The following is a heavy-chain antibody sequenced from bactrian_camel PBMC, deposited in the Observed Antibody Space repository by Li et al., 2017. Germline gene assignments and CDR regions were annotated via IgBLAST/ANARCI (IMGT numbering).Heavy chain of an antibody. D-gene: IGHD1*01. Sequence: HVQLVESGGGSVQAGGSLRLSCAASGYTVSRLCMGWFRQAPGKGLEWVSSILSNGVNTYYTDSVKGRFTISRDNAKNTFSLQLNSLKTEDTAIYYCVKRDWVPEYWGQGTQVTVS. CDR3: VKRDWVPEY. CDR1: GYTVSRLC. J-gene: IGHJ4*01. CDR2: ILSNGVNT. V-gene: IGHV3-2*01.